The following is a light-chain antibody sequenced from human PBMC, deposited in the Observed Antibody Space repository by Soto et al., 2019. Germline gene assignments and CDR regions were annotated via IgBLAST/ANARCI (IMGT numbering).Light chain of an antibody. J-gene: IGKJ5*01. V-gene: IGKV1-9*01. CDR2: AAS. CDR3: QQRNSYQIT. Sequence: DIQLTQSPSFLSASVGDRVTITCRASQDITTYLAWYQQKPGKAPKLLIFAASTLQNGVPSRFSGSGSGTEFTVTITSRQPEDFATYYCQQRNSYQITFGQGTRLEIK. CDR1: QDITTY.